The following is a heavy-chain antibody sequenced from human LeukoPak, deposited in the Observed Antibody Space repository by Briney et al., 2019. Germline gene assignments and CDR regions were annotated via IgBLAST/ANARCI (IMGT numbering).Heavy chain of an antibody. J-gene: IGHJ4*02. Sequence: GGSLRLSCVGSGFTFSRSSMNWVRQAPGKGLEWVAVISYDGSNKYYADSVKGRFTISRDNSKNTLYLQMNSLRAEDTAVYYCASPYSSSWNSGLLPSPFDYWGQGTLVTVSS. V-gene: IGHV3-30*03. CDR1: GFTFSRSS. CDR3: ASPYSSSWNSGLLPSPFDY. CDR2: ISYDGSNK. D-gene: IGHD6-13*01.